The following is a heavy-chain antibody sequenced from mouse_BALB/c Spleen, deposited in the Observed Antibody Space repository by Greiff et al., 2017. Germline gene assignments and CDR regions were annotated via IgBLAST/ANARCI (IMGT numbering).Heavy chain of an antibody. CDR1: GYTFTDYA. V-gene: IGHV1-67*01. CDR2: ISIYYDNT. J-gene: IGHJ2*01. D-gene: IGHD4-1*01. Sequence: QVHVKQSGPELVRPGESVKISCKGSGYTFTDYAMHWVKQSHAKSLEWIGVISIYYDNTNYNQKFKGKATMTVDKSSSTAYMELARLTSEDSAIYYCARSGLGRKYYFDDWGQGTTLTVSS. CDR3: ARSGLGRKYYFDD.